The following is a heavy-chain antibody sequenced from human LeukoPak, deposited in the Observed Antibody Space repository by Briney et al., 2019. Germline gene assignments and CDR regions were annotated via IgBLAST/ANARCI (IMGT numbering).Heavy chain of an antibody. V-gene: IGHV3-53*04. J-gene: IGHJ5*02. Sequence: GGSLRLSCAASGFTVSSNYMSWVRQAPGKGLEWVSVIYSGGSTYYADSVKGRFTISRHNSKNTQYLQMNSLRAEDTAVYYCARGVPNWFDPWGQGTLVTVSS. D-gene: IGHD4/OR15-4a*01. CDR2: IYSGGST. CDR3: ARGVPNWFDP. CDR1: GFTVSSNY.